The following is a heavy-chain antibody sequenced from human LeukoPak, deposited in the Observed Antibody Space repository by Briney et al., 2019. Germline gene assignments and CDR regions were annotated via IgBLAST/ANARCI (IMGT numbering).Heavy chain of an antibody. D-gene: IGHD3-22*01. V-gene: IGHV3-33*06. CDR2: IWYDGSNK. CDR1: GFTFSSYG. J-gene: IGHJ3*02. CDR3: AKSGAYYYDSPTDI. Sequence: GGSLRLSCAASGFTFSSYGMHWVRQAPGKGLEWVAVIWYDGSNKYYADSVKGRFTISRDNSKNTLYLQMNSLRAEDTAVYYCAKSGAYYYDSPTDIWGQGTMVTVSS.